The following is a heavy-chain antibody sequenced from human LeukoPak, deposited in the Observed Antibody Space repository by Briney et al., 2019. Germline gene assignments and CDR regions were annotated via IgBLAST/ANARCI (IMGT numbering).Heavy chain of an antibody. CDR2: ISAYNGNT. V-gene: IGHV1-18*01. CDR3: ARGWGSLSWLYYYYGMDV. D-gene: IGHD5-12*01. Sequence: GASVKVSCKASGYTFTSYGISWVRQAPGQGLEWMGWISAYNGNTNYAQKLQGRVTMTTDTSTSTAYMELRSLRSDDTAVYYCARGWGSLSWLYYYYGMDVWGQGTTVTVSS. CDR1: GYTFTSYG. J-gene: IGHJ6*02.